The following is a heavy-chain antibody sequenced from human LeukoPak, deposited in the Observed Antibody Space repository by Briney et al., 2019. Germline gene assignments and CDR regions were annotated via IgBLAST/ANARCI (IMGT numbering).Heavy chain of an antibody. CDR3: ARVAPPYYDILTGYRSLYFDY. D-gene: IGHD3-9*01. Sequence: ASVKVSCKASGYTFTSYAMHWVRQAPGQGLEWMGWINAGNGNTKYSQKFQGRVTIARDTSASTAYMELSSLRSEDTAVYYCARVAPPYYDILTGYRSLYFDYWGQGTLVTVSS. CDR1: GYTFTSYA. CDR2: INAGNGNT. J-gene: IGHJ4*02. V-gene: IGHV1-3*01.